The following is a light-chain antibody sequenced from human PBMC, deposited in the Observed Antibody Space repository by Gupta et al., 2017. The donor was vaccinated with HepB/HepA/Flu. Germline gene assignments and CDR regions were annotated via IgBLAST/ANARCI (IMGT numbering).Light chain of an antibody. CDR1: SSDIGGYNF. Sequence: QSALTHPPSAPGSPGQSVTISCTGTSSDIGGYNFVSWYQQHPGKAPKLMIYEVNKWPSGVPHRFSGSKSGNTASLTVSGLQPEDEADYYCSSYGGSDNLVFGGGTRLTVL. V-gene: IGLV2-8*01. CDR2: EVN. CDR3: SSYGGSDNLV. J-gene: IGLJ2*01.